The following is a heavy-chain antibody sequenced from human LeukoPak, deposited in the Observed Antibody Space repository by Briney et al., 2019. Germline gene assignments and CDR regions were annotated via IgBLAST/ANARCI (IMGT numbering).Heavy chain of an antibody. J-gene: IGHJ3*02. CDR2: ISISDDSI. V-gene: IGHV3-48*03. D-gene: IGHD3-22*01. CDR3: ARGCGSGYYYNAFDI. Sequence: GGSLRLSCVVSGFTFNDHAMNWVRQAPGKGLEWVSYISISDDSIYYADSVKGRFTISRDSAKNSLYLQMNSLRAEDTAVYYCARGCGSGYYYNAFDIWGQGTMVTVAS. CDR1: GFTFNDHA.